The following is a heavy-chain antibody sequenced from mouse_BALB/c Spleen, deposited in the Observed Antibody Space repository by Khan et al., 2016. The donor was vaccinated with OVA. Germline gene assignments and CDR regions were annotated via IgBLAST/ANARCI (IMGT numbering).Heavy chain of an antibody. CDR1: GYTFTDYE. D-gene: IGHD2-10*02. CDR3: TEYGNYVWYFDV. Sequence: VQLQESGAELVRPGASVTLSCKASGYTFTDYEMHWVKQTPVHGLEWIGAIDPETGGTAYNQKFKGKATLTADKSSSTAYMELRSLTSEDSAVYYWTEYGNYVWYFDVWGAGTTVTVSS. CDR2: IDPETGGT. J-gene: IGHJ1*01. V-gene: IGHV1-15*01.